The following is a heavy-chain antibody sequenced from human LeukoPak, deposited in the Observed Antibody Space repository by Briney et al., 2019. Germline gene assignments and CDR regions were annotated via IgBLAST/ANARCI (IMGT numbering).Heavy chain of an antibody. J-gene: IGHJ4*02. Sequence: PGRSLRLSCAASGFTFDDYAMSWVRQAPGKGLEWVSAISGSGGSTYYADSVKGRFTISRDNSKNTLYLQMNSLRAEDTAVYYCAHMPSKGIFLGAHDYWGQGTLVTVSS. D-gene: IGHD2-2*01. CDR3: AHMPSKGIFLGAHDY. V-gene: IGHV3-23*01. CDR2: ISGSGGST. CDR1: GFTFDDYA.